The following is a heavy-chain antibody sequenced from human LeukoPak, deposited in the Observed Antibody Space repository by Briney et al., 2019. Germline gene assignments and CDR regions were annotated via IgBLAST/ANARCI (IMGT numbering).Heavy chain of an antibody. CDR3: ARIIWNALDV. CDR2: INPGDSDT. D-gene: IGHD3-3*01. J-gene: IGHJ3*01. V-gene: IGHV5-51*01. Sequence: GESLKISCKGSGYSFTSYWIAWVRQMPGKGLEWMGIINPGDSDTRYSPSFQGQVTISADKSISTAYVQWTSVKASDTAVYYCARIIWNALDVWGQGTMVIVSS. CDR1: GYSFTSYW.